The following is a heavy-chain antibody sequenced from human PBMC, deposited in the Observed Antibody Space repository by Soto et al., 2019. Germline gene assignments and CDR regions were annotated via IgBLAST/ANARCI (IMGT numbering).Heavy chain of an antibody. CDR2: TYTGGNS. D-gene: IGHD3-10*01. J-gene: IGHJ1*01. V-gene: IGHV3-53*02. Sequence: EVQLVQTGGGLIKPGGSLSLSCAASGLSVSDKYMSWVRQAPGKGLEWVSLTYTGGNSYFADFVKGRFIVSRDISKNTLFLHMNSLAAEDTAVYYCAREGYAYGLEFWGQGSLVTVSS. CDR3: AREGYAYGLEF. CDR1: GLSVSDKY.